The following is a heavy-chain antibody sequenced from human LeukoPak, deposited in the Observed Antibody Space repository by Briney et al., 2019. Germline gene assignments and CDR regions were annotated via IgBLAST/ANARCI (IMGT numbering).Heavy chain of an antibody. V-gene: IGHV4-34*01. Sequence: PSETLSLTCAVYGGSFSGYYWSWIRQPPGKGLEWIGEINHSGSTNYNPSLKSRVTISVDTSKNQFSLKLSSVTAADTAVYYCARAMVDGWFDPWGQGTLVTVSS. CDR1: GGSFSGYY. CDR2: INHSGST. J-gene: IGHJ5*02. CDR3: ARAMVDGWFDP. D-gene: IGHD2-8*01.